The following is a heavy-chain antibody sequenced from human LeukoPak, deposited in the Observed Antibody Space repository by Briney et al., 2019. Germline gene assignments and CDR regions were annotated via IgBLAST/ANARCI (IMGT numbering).Heavy chain of an antibody. D-gene: IGHD1-26*01. CDR2: INPDGTYT. Sequence: GGSLRLSCEGSGFTFSSYWMHWVRQGPGKGLVWVSRINPDGTYTNYAESVKGRFTISRDNAKNTLYLQLNSLSAEDTAVYYCARMGMTIGASWGQGTQVTVSS. J-gene: IGHJ5*02. CDR3: ARMGMTIGAS. V-gene: IGHV3-74*01. CDR1: GFTFSSYW.